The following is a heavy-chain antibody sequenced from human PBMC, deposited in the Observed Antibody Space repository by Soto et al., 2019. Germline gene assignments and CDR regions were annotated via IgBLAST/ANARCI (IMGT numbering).Heavy chain of an antibody. CDR3: ARDPNNYYGSGLTFDY. CDR2: ISYDGSNK. D-gene: IGHD3-10*01. Sequence: QVQLVESGGGEVQPGRSLRLSCAASGFTFSSYAMHWVRQAPGKGLEWVAVISYDGSNKYYADSVKGRFTISRDNSKNTLYLQMNSLRAEDTAVYYCARDPNNYYGSGLTFDYWGQGTLVTVSS. CDR1: GFTFSSYA. J-gene: IGHJ4*02. V-gene: IGHV3-30-3*01.